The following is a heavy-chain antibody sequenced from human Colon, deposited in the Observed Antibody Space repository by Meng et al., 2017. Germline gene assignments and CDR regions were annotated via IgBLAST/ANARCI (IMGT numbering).Heavy chain of an antibody. CDR2: IKRKTEGATT. V-gene: IGHV3-15*01. CDR3: TTNRYN. Sequence: VEAGGCLLKAGVSLRLSCAAFGFTVRNGWRSWAGQAPGKVLDWVGRIKRKTEGATTDYAAPVEGRFVISRDDSRKVLFLQMNSLKTEDTAVYYCTTNRYNWGQGTLVTVSS. CDR1: GFTVRNGW. D-gene: IGHD3-16*02. J-gene: IGHJ4*02.